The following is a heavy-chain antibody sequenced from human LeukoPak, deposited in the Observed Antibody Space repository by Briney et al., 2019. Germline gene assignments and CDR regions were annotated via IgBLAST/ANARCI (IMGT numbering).Heavy chain of an antibody. CDR3: ARGELRYLAWLSPSGY. CDR1: VFTLSSYS. D-gene: IGHD3-9*01. J-gene: IGHJ4*02. CDR2: ITRGRTT. Sequence: PGEALRLSCAASVFTLSSYSRNWVRQAPGKGPEWVSSITRGRTTYYADSGKGRFTISNDNDKKQLDLPLNRMRGAGTAVYYCARGELRYLAWLSPSGYWGQGTLVTVSS. V-gene: IGHV3-48*04.